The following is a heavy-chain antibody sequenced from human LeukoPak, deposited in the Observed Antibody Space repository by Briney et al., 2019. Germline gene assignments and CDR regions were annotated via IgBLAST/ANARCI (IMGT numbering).Heavy chain of an antibody. J-gene: IGHJ3*02. Sequence: GGSLRLSCAASGFPFSSYSRNGVRQAPGKGRGGVSSISSSSSYIYYADSVKGRFTISRDNAKNSLYLQMNSLRAEDTAVYYCARDRTIFGVVISPNAFDIWGQGIMVTVSS. CDR1: GFPFSSYS. CDR2: ISSSSSYI. D-gene: IGHD3-3*01. CDR3: ARDRTIFGVVISPNAFDI. V-gene: IGHV3-21*01.